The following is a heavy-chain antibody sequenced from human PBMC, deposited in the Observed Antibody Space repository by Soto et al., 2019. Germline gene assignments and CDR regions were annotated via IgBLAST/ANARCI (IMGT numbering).Heavy chain of an antibody. CDR1: GGTFSSYA. V-gene: IGHV1-69*13. Sequence: GASVKVSCKASGGTFSSYAISWVRQAPGQGLEWMGGIIPIFGTANYAQKFQGRVTITADESTSTAYMELSSLRSEDTAVYYSARRTYYYDSSERNYYYGMDVWGQGTTVTVSS. CDR2: IIPIFGTA. D-gene: IGHD3-22*01. CDR3: ARRTYYYDSSERNYYYGMDV. J-gene: IGHJ6*02.